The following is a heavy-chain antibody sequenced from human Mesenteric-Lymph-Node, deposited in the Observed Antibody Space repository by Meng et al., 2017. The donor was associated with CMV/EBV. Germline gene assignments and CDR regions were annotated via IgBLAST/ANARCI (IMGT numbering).Heavy chain of an antibody. CDR1: GGYVNSGSYY. CDR2: IYYSGTT. V-gene: IGHV4-39*07. Sequence: SETLSLTCSVSGGYVNSGSYYWSWIRQPPGKGLEWIGCIYYSGTTYYNPSLKSRVTISVDTSKNQFSLKLSSVTAADTAVYFCGGETYYYDSSGYKDHWGQGTLVTVSS. D-gene: IGHD3-22*01. CDR3: GGETYYYDSSGYKDH. J-gene: IGHJ4*02.